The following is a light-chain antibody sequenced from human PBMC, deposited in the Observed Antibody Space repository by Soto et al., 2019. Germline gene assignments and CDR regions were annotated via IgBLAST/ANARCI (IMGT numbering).Light chain of an antibody. CDR2: AAS. J-gene: IGKJ1*01. Sequence: EVVMTQSPATLSVSPGDKVSLSCRANQTISNTLAWYQQKPGQAPRLLIYAASTRATGVSARFSGSRSGTDFTLTISDLEPADFGLYYCQQRLNWPPGFGQGTKVDIK. CDR3: QQRLNWPPG. CDR1: QTISNT. V-gene: IGKV3-11*01.